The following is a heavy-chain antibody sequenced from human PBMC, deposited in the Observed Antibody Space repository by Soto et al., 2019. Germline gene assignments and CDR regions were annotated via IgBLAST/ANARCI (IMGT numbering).Heavy chain of an antibody. J-gene: IGHJ3*02. D-gene: IGHD3-9*01. CDR1: GFTFSSYG. Sequence: GGSLRLSCAASGFTFSSYGMHWVRQAPGKGLEWVAVIWYDGSNKYYAYSLKGRFTISRDNSKNSLYLQMNSLRAEDAAVYYCARDRAYDILIVAAYRDAFDIWGQGTMVTVSS. CDR3: ARDRAYDILIVAAYRDAFDI. V-gene: IGHV3-33*01. CDR2: IWYDGSNK.